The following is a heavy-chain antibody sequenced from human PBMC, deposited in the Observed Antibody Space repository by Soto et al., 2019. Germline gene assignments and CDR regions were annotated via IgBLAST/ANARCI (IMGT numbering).Heavy chain of an antibody. CDR1: GFTFSTYA. CDR3: ARDGYNSEHFHY. J-gene: IGHJ4*02. D-gene: IGHD5-12*01. V-gene: IGHV3-48*03. Sequence: PGGSLRLSCAASGFTFSTYALSWVRQAPGKGLEWVSYISSSGSTIYYADSVKGRFTISRDNAKNSLYLQMNSLRAEDTAVYYCARDGYNSEHFHYWGQGTLVTVS. CDR2: ISSSGSTI.